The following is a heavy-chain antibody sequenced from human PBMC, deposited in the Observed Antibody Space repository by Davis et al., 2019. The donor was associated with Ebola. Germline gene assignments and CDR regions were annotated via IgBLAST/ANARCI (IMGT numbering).Heavy chain of an antibody. J-gene: IGHJ1*01. CDR3: AKDIGTAFYQMSTFQN. V-gene: IGHV3-53*04. CDR2: IYNGGRT. CDR1: GFTVSSNY. D-gene: IGHD3/OR15-3a*01. Sequence: GESLKISCAASGFTVSSNYMTWVRQAPGKGLEWVSVIYNGGRTFYADSVKGRFTISRHNLKNMLYLQMNSLRPEDTAVYYCAKDIGTAFYQMSTFQNWGQGTLVTVSS.